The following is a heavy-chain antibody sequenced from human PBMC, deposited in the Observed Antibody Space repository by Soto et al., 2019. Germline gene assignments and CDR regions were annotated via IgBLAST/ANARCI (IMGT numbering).Heavy chain of an antibody. D-gene: IGHD2-15*01. CDR1: GFTFSNYG. CDR2: IDYNEISQ. Sequence: LRLSCVASGFTFSNYGMHWVRQAPGKGLEWVAGIDYNEISQYYIDPVKGRFTISRDNSKNTLYLQMNSLRAEDTAVYYCAKEEGDIVVVVAAPSFCDYWGQGTLVTVSS. CDR3: AKEEGDIVVVVAAPSFCDY. V-gene: IGHV3-30*02. J-gene: IGHJ4*02.